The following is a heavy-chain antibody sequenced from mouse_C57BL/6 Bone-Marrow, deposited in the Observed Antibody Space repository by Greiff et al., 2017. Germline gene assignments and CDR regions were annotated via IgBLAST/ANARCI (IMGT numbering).Heavy chain of an antibody. CDR2: INPSSGYT. CDR3: ARRRPYYDYHYYAMDY. V-gene: IGHV1-7*01. CDR1: GYTFTSYW. Sequence: VQRVESGAELAKPGASVKLSCKASGYTFTSYWMHWVKQRPGQGLEWIGYINPSSGYTKYNQKFKDKATLTADKSSSTAYMQLSSLTYEDSAVYYCARRRPYYDYHYYAMDYWGQGTSVTVSS. D-gene: IGHD2-4*01. J-gene: IGHJ4*01.